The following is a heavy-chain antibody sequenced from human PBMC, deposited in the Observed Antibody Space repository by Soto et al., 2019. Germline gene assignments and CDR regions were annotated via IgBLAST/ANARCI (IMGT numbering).Heavy chain of an antibody. J-gene: IGHJ6*02. CDR2: IIPIFGTA. CDR3: ARGVATIGGYYYYGMDV. CDR1: GGTFSSYA. D-gene: IGHD5-12*01. V-gene: IGHV1-69*12. Sequence: QVQLVQSGAEVKKPGSSVKVSCKASGGTFSSYAISWVRQAPGQGLEWMGGIIPIFGTANYAQKFQGRVTITADESRSTAYMELSSLRSEDTAVYYCARGVATIGGYYYYGMDVWGQGTTVTVSS.